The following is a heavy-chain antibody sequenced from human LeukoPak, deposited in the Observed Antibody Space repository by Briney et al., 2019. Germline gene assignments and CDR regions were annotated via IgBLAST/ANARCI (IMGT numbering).Heavy chain of an antibody. D-gene: IGHD1-1*01. CDR1: GGSFSGYY. Sequence: PSETLSLTCAVYGGSFSGYYWSWIRQPPGKGLEWIGEINHSGSTNYNPSLKSRVTISVDTSKNQFSLKLSSVTAADTAVYYCARQETWERSALIHYWGRGMLVTVSS. CDR3: ARQETWERSALIHY. CDR2: INHSGST. V-gene: IGHV4-34*01. J-gene: IGHJ4*02.